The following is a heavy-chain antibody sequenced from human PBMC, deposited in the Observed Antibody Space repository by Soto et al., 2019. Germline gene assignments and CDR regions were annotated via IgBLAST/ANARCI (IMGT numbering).Heavy chain of an antibody. D-gene: IGHD6-13*01. CDR3: ARISPGYSSSWYYFDY. CDR2: IDWDDDK. V-gene: IGHV2-70*01. Sequence: SGPTLVNPTQTLTLTCTFSGFSLSTSGMCVSWIRQPPGKALEWLALIDWDDDKYYSTSLKTRLTISKDTSKNQVVLTMTNMDPVDTATYYCARISPGYSSSWYYFDYWGQGTLVTVSS. CDR1: GFSLSTSGMC. J-gene: IGHJ4*02.